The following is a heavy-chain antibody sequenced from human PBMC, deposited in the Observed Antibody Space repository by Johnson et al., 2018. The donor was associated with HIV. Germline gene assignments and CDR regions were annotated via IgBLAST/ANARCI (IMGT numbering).Heavy chain of an antibody. D-gene: IGHD3-22*01. CDR3: ARGEGITRIVVASGTDAFDI. CDR2: ISYDGSNK. CDR1: GFSFSSYG. V-gene: IGHV3-30*03. J-gene: IGHJ3*02. Sequence: QVQLVESGGGVVQPGRYLRVSCAASGFSFSSYGMHWVRQAPGKGLEWVAVISYDGSNKYYADSVKGRFTISRDNSKNTLYLQMNSLRAEDTAGYYCARGEGITRIVVASGTDAFDIWGQGTMVTVSS.